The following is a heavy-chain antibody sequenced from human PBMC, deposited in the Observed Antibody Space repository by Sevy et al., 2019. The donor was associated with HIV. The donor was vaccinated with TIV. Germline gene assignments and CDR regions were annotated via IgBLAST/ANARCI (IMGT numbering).Heavy chain of an antibody. V-gene: IGHV3-33*01. CDR1: GFTPSTYG. CDR2: IGYDGSNK. CDR3: ARDPRMYGDYLLAYFDS. Sequence: GGSLRLSCAASGFTPSTYGMHWVRQAPGKGLEWVAVIGYDGSNKYYADSVKGRFTISRDNSKNTLFLQMDSLRAEDPAVYYCARDPRMYGDYLLAYFDSWGQGTLVTVSS. J-gene: IGHJ4*02. D-gene: IGHD2-8*01.